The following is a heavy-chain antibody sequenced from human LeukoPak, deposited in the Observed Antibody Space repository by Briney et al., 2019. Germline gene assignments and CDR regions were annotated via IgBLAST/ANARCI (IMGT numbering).Heavy chain of an antibody. D-gene: IGHD3-10*01. CDR3: ARATTGYYYGSGREAFDI. J-gene: IGHJ3*02. Sequence: SVKVSCKASGGTFSSYAISWVRQAPGQGLEWMGGIIPIFGTASYAQKFQGRVTITADESTSTAYMELSSLRSEDTAVYYCARATTGYYYGSGREAFDIWGQGTMVTVSS. CDR1: GGTFSSYA. CDR2: IIPIFGTA. V-gene: IGHV1-69*01.